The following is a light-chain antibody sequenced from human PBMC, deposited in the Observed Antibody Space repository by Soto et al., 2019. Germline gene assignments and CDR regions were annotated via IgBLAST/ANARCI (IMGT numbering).Light chain of an antibody. J-gene: IGKJ2*01. Sequence: EIVMTQSPATLSVSPVERATLSCRASQSVSSNLAWYQQKTGQPPRLLIYGASTRDTGIPARFSGSGSGTEFTLTISSLQYEDFAVYYCQQYNNWPPRNTFGQGTKLEIK. V-gene: IGKV3-15*01. CDR2: GAS. CDR1: QSVSSN. CDR3: QQYNNWPPRNT.